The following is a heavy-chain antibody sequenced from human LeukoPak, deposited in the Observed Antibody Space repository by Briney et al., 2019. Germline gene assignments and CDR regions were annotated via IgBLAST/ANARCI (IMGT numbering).Heavy chain of an antibody. CDR1: GFTLSNAW. V-gene: IGHV3-30*02. J-gene: IGHJ4*02. Sequence: GGSLRLSCAASGFTLSNAWMNWVRQAPGKGLEWVAFIRYDGSDKKYADSVKGRFTVSRDNSKSTLSLQMNSLRAEDTAIYYCATYRQVLLPFESWGQGTLVTVSS. D-gene: IGHD2-8*02. CDR3: ATYRQVLLPFES. CDR2: IRYDGSDK.